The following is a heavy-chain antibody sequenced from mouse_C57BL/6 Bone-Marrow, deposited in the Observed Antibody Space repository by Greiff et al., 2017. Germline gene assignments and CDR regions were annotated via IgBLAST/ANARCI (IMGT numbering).Heavy chain of an antibody. CDR3: VIYYDYDG. CDR1: GYTFTSYW. V-gene: IGHV1-59*01. D-gene: IGHD2-4*01. Sequence: VQLQPPGAELVRPGTSVKLSCKASGYTFTSYWMYWVKQRPGQGLEWIGVIDTSDSYTNYNQKFKGKATLTVDTSTSTAYMQLSSLTSEDSAVYYCVIYYDYDGWGQGTTLTVSS. J-gene: IGHJ2*01. CDR2: IDTSDSYT.